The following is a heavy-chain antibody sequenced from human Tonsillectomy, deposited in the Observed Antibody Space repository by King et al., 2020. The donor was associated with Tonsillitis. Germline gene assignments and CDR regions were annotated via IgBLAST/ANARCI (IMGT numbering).Heavy chain of an antibody. CDR2: IDPNSGGT. CDR1: GYTFTGYY. V-gene: IGHV1-2*02. Sequence: QLVQSGAEVKKPGASVKVSCKASGYTFTGYYMHWVRQAPGQGLEWMGWIDPNSGGTNYAQKFQGRVTMTRDTSISTAYMELSRLRSDDTAVYYCAREPEGVVVGCDYWVQGTLVTVSS. CDR3: AREPEGVVVGCDY. D-gene: IGHD2-2*01. J-gene: IGHJ4*02.